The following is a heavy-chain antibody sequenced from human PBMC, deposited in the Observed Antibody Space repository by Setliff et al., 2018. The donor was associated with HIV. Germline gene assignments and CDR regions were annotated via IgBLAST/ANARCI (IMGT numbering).Heavy chain of an antibody. V-gene: IGHV3-48*03. D-gene: IGHD4-4*01. Sequence: GGSLRLSCAASGFTFRNYKFNWVRQAPGRGLEWVSSISIGSGGAIDYADSVQGRFTISRDNSKNSLYLQMNSPRAEDTAVYYCARWGYSRDGMDVWGQGTTVTVS. J-gene: IGHJ6*02. CDR3: ARWGYSRDGMDV. CDR2: ISIGSGGAI. CDR1: GFTFRNYK.